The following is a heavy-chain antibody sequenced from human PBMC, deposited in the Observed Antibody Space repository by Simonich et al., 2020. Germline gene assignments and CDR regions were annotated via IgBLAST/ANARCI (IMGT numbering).Heavy chain of an antibody. CDR1: GFTFSSYG. CDR2: RWYDGSNK. D-gene: IGHD2-15*01. Sequence: QVQLVESGGGVVQPGRSLRLSCAASGFTFSSYGMHWVRQAPGNGMEWGAFRWYDGSNKYYADSVKGRFTISRDNSKNTLYLQMNSLRAEDTAVYYCARDRYCSGGSCYYFDYWGQGTLVTVSS. V-gene: IGHV3-33*01. J-gene: IGHJ4*02. CDR3: ARDRYCSGGSCYYFDY.